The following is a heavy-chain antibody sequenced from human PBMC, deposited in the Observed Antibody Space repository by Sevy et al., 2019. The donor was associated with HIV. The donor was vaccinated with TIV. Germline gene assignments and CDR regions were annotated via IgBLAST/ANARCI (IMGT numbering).Heavy chain of an antibody. CDR1: GYTFTSYA. V-gene: IGHV1-3*01. J-gene: IGHJ4*02. Sequence: ASVKVSCKASGYTFTSYAMHWVRQAPGQRLEWMGWINAGNGNTKYSQKFQGRVTITRDTSASTAYMELSSLRSEDTAVYYCARWVYYYDSSGYPTPFDYWGQGTLVTVSS. CDR2: INAGNGNT. CDR3: ARWVYYYDSSGYPTPFDY. D-gene: IGHD3-22*01.